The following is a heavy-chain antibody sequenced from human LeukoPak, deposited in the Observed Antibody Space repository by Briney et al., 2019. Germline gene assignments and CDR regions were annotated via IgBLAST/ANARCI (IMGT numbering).Heavy chain of an antibody. Sequence: GASLRLSCVASEFTFNEYHLHWVRQAPGKGLEWVAVISYDGSNKYYADSVKGRFTISRDNSKNTLYLQMNSLRAEDTAVYYCAKEGDPDGYYYYYYGMDVWGKGTTVTVSS. V-gene: IGHV3-30*18. D-gene: IGHD1-14*01. CDR3: AKEGDPDGYYYYYYGMDV. CDR2: ISYDGSNK. CDR1: EFTFNEYH. J-gene: IGHJ6*04.